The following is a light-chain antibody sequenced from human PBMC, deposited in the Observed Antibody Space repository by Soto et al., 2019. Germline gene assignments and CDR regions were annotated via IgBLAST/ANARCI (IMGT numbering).Light chain of an antibody. Sequence: EIMMTQSPGTLSVSPGEGATLSLTASPSVNLNLAWYQQNPVQPPRLLLYGASTRATGIPVRSRGSGSGTEFTITISILQSEDSAVYYCHQYNYWPLGTFGHGTKVESK. CDR2: GAS. CDR1: PSVNLN. CDR3: HQYNYWPLGT. J-gene: IGKJ3*01. V-gene: IGKV3-15*01.